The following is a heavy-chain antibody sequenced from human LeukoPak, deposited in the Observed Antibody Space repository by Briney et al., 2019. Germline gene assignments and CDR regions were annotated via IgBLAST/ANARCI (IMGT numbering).Heavy chain of an antibody. CDR1: GFTFSSYA. Sequence: QPGGSLRLSCAASGFTFSSYAMSWARQAPGKGLEWVSAISGSGGSTYYADSVKGRFTISRDNSKNTLYLQMNSLRAEDTAVYYCAKGGDGSYYSRADRCGQGTLVTVSS. CDR3: AKGGDGSYYSRADR. V-gene: IGHV3-23*01. J-gene: IGHJ5*02. D-gene: IGHD2-15*01. CDR2: ISGSGGST.